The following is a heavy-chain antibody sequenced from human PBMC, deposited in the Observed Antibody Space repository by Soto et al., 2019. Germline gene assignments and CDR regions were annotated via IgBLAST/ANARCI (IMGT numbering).Heavy chain of an antibody. J-gene: IGHJ4*02. CDR2: INQDGSEK. CDR1: GLTFSSYW. V-gene: IGHV3-7*01. Sequence: GGSLRLSCAASGLTFSSYWMSWVRQAPGKGLEWVANINQDGSEKFYVDSVKGRFTISRDNAKSSLYLQMDSLRAEDTAVYYCARGRPRQYWGQGTLVTVSS. CDR3: ARGRPRQY.